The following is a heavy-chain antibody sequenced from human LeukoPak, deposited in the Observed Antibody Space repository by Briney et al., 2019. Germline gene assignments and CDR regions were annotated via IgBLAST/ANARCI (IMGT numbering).Heavy chain of an antibody. D-gene: IGHD3-3*01. CDR3: ARGPWSYDFWSGYHFDY. V-gene: IGHV1-8*01. CDR1: GYTFTSYD. CDR2: MNPNSGNT. J-gene: IGHJ4*02. Sequence: ASVKVSCKASGYTFTSYDINWVRQATGQGLEWMGWMNPNSGNTGYAQKFQGRVTMTRNTSISTAYMELSSLRSEDTAVYYCARGPWSYDFWSGYHFDYWGQGTLVTVSS.